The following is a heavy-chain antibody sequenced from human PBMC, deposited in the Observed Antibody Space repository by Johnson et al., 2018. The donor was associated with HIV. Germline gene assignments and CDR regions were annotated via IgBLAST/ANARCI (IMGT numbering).Heavy chain of an antibody. Sequence: EQLVESGGGLVQPGGSLRLSCAASGFAFSSYAMTWVRQAPGKGLDWVSLIYSGDSTYYADSVKGRFSISRDNSKNTLCLQMNSLRAEDTAVYYCARDFPSPLDAFDIWGQGTMVTVSS. CDR1: GFAFSSYA. CDR2: IYSGDST. J-gene: IGHJ3*02. CDR3: ARDFPSPLDAFDI. V-gene: IGHV3-66*01.